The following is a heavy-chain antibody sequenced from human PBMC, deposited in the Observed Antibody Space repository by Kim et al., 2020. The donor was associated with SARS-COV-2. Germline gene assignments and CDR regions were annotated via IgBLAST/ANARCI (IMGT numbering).Heavy chain of an antibody. CDR1: AGSISSYY. CDR3: ARHGGNDAFDI. D-gene: IGHD2-15*01. Sequence: SETLSLTCTVSAGSISSYYCSWIRQPPGKGLEWIGYIYYTGSSNYNPSLKSRVTISVDTSKNQFSLKLSSVTAADTAVYYCARHGGNDAFDICGQGTMVTVSS. V-gene: IGHV4-59*08. J-gene: IGHJ3*02. CDR2: IYYTGSS.